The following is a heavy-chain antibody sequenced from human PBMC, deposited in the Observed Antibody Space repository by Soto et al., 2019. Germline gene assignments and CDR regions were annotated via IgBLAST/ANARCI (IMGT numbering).Heavy chain of an antibody. D-gene: IGHD3-10*01. J-gene: IGHJ4*02. Sequence: PGGSLRLSCAASGFTFISYEMNWVRQAPGKGLEWVSYISSSGSTIYYADSVKGRFTISRDNAKNSLYLQMNSLRAEDTAVYYCARDPTRGSRFDYWGQGTLVTVSS. CDR2: ISSSGSTI. CDR1: GFTFISYE. V-gene: IGHV3-48*03. CDR3: ARDPTRGSRFDY.